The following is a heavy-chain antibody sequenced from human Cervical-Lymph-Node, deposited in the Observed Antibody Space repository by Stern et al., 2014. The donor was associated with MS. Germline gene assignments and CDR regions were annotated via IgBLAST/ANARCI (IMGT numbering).Heavy chain of an antibody. D-gene: IGHD3/OR15-3a*01. CDR2: VNSGGNIL. J-gene: IGHJ4*02. CDR3: VRDGLDRRVCDY. CDR1: GFTFSDYY. V-gene: IGHV3-11*01. Sequence: QVQLVESGGGLVKPGGSLRLSCAASGFTFSDYYMNWIRQAPGKGLEWVSYVNSGGNILDYADSVKGRFTISRDNAKKSLYLQMNTLRAEDTAIYYCVRDGLDRRVCDYWGQGTLVTVSS.